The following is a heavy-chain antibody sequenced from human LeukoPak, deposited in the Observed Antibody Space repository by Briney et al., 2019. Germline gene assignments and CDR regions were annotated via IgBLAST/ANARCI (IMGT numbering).Heavy chain of an antibody. D-gene: IGHD3-22*01. CDR2: INPDGTDK. V-gene: IGHV3-7*01. J-gene: IGHJ4*02. Sequence: GGSLRLSCAASGLTFSSSWLTWLRQAPGRGLEWVANINPDGTDKYYLDSVRGRFTISRDNAKNSLYLQMNSLRAEDTAVYYCARATSAYFDYWGQGTLVTVSS. CDR3: ARATSAYFDY. CDR1: GLTFSSSW.